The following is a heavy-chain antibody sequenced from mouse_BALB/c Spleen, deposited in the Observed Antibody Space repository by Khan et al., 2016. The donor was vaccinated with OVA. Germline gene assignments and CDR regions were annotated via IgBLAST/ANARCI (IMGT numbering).Heavy chain of an antibody. CDR3: ARISSYWYSDV. D-gene: IGHD6-2*01. CDR1: GYTFTNYG. CDR2: INTYTGEP. Sequence: QVQLKQSGPELKKPGETVKISCKASGYTFTNYGMNWVKQAPGKGLKWMGWINTYTGEPTYADDFKGRFVFSLETSASTAYLQISNLKNGDMTTYFCARISSYWYSDVWGAGTTVTVSS. J-gene: IGHJ1*01. V-gene: IGHV9-1*02.